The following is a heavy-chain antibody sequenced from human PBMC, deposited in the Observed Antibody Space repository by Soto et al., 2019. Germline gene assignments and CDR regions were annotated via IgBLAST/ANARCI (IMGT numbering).Heavy chain of an antibody. Sequence: QAQVVQSGAEVRKPGSSVKLSCKASEGTFNTYAIAWVRQAPGQGLEWMGGIIPYYNTLNYAQKFQDRVTITADDSTNTVYMELSSLRSDDTAVYFCASGASRWYPYFFDSWAQGTLVTVSS. CDR2: IIPYYNTL. CDR3: ASGASRWYPYFFDS. CDR1: EGTFNTYA. V-gene: IGHV1-69*01. D-gene: IGHD6-13*01. J-gene: IGHJ4*02.